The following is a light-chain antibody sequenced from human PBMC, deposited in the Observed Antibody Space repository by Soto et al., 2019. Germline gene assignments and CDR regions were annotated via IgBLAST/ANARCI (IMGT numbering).Light chain of an antibody. V-gene: IGKV1-27*01. J-gene: IGKJ5*01. CDR1: QGISNF. CDR2: PAS. Sequence: DIQMTQSPSSLSASVGDRVTITCRASQGISNFLAWYQQKLGKVPKLLLSPASILQSGLPSRFSGRGSGTDFTLTITSLQPEYVATYYCQKYSSVITFGQRTRLEIK. CDR3: QKYSSVIT.